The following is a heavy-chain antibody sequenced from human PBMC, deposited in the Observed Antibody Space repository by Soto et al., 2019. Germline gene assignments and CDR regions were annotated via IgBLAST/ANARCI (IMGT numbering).Heavy chain of an antibody. CDR3: ARDLDGDDYFDY. D-gene: IGHD3-3*01. Sequence: ASVKVSFKASGYTFTGYYMHWVRQAPGQGLEWMGWMSPKSGGTSIAQKFQGRVTMTRDTSISTAYMEVSRLRSDDTAVYYCARDLDGDDYFDYWGQGTLVTVSS. V-gene: IGHV1-2*02. CDR2: MSPKSGGT. CDR1: GYTFTGYY. J-gene: IGHJ4*02.